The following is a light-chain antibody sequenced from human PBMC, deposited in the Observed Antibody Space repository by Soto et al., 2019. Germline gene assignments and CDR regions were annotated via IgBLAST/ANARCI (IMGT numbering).Light chain of an antibody. J-gene: IGLJ1*01. CDR2: SNN. CDR3: AAWDDSLNGSYV. V-gene: IGLV1-44*01. CDR1: SSNIGSNT. Sequence: VLTPPPSASGTPGQRVTISCSGSSSNIGSNTVNWYQQLPGTAPKLLIYSNNQRPSGVPDRFSGSKSGTSASLAISGLQSEDEADYYCAAWDDSLNGSYVFGTGTKLTVL.